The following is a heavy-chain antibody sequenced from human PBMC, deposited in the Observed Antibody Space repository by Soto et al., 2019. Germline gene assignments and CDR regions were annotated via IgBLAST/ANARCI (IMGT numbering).Heavy chain of an antibody. J-gene: IGHJ4*02. CDR3: ARDPGISSGWDYFAY. Sequence: EVHLVESGGGLVQSGGSLRLSCAASGFTFSNHWMTWVRQAPGKGLEWVASVTQDGSEIYYGDSVKGRFTISRDNAKNSLFLQLNRLRAEDTVMYDCARDPGISSGWDYFAYWGQGPLVTVSS. D-gene: IGHD6-19*01. V-gene: IGHV3-7*05. CDR2: VTQDGSEI. CDR1: GFTFSNHW.